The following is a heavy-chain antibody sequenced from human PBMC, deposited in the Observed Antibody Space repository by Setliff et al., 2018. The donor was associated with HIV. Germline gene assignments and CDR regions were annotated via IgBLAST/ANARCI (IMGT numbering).Heavy chain of an antibody. CDR2: ISAYNGNT. V-gene: IGHV1-18*01. CDR3: ARARLQGIVTAVGPRDNCLDP. CDR1: GYNFINYG. J-gene: IGHJ5*02. D-gene: IGHD1-26*01. Sequence: GASVKVSCKASGYNFINYGISWVRQAPGQGLEWVGWISAYNGNTDYAPRLLGRVTMTTDTFTSTAYMELRSLSSDDTAVYYCARARLQGIVTAVGPRDNCLDPWGQGTRVTVSS.